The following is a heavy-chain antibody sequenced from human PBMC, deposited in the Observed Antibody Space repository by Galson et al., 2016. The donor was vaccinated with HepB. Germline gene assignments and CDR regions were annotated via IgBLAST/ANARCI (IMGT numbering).Heavy chain of an antibody. Sequence: SLRLSCAASGFTFSTYWMNWVRQAPGKGLEWVANIKQDGSEKNYVDSVKGRFTISRDNAKNSLYLQMDSRRAEDTAVYYCARFLLGVTEHDLAYWGQGTLVSVSS. CDR1: GFTFSTYW. CDR3: ARFLLGVTEHDLAY. J-gene: IGHJ4*02. D-gene: IGHD3-10*01. CDR2: IKQDGSEK. V-gene: IGHV3-7*01.